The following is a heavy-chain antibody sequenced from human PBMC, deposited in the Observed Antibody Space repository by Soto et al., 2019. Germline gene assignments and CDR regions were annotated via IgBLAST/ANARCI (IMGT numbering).Heavy chain of an antibody. V-gene: IGHV4-59*01. CDR2: IYYSGST. D-gene: IGHD6-13*01. J-gene: IGHJ6*02. CDR3: ARGIAAAGYYYGMDV. Sequence: LSLTCTVSGGSISSYYWSWIRQPPGKGLEWIGYIYYSGSTNYNPSLKSRVTISVDTSKNQFSLKLSSVTAADTAVYYCARGIAAAGYYYGMDVWGQGTTVTVSS. CDR1: GGSISSYY.